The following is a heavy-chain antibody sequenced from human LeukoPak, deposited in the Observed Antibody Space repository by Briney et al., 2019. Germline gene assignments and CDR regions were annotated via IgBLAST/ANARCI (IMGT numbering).Heavy chain of an antibody. V-gene: IGHV3-21*01. J-gene: IGHJ4*02. Sequence: PGGSLRLSCAASGFTFSSYSMNWVRQAPGKGLEWVSSISSSSSYIYYADSVKGRFTISRDNAKNSLYLQMNSLRAEDTAVYYCARGRWLRLLTPRTYFDYWGQGTLVTVSS. CDR3: ARGRWLRLLTPRTYFDY. D-gene: IGHD5-12*01. CDR2: ISSSSSYI. CDR1: GFTFSSYS.